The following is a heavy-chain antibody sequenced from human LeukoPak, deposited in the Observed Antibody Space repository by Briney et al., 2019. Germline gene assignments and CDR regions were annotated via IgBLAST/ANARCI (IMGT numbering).Heavy chain of an antibody. Sequence: ASVKVSFKASGYTFTKYGINWVRQAPGQGLEWMGWISTYSGATHFAQKFRDRVTMTTDTSTTTAYMELRRLRSDDTAMYYCASQSPACDYWGQGTLVAVSS. V-gene: IGHV1-18*01. J-gene: IGHJ4*02. CDR2: ISTYSGAT. CDR1: GYTFTKYG. CDR3: ASQSPACDY.